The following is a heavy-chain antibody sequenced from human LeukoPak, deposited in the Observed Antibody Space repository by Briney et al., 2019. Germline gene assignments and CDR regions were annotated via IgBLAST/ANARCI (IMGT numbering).Heavy chain of an antibody. V-gene: IGHV3-23*01. CDR2: ISGSGGST. D-gene: IGHD3-22*01. CDR1: GFTFSSYA. CDR3: AASLVVPYYYYYMDV. J-gene: IGHJ6*03. Sequence: GGSLRLSCATSGFTFSSYAMSWVRQAPGKGLEWVSAISGSGGSTYYADSVKGRFTISRDNSKNTLYLQMNSLRAEDTAVYYCAASLVVPYYYYYMDVWGKGTTVTVSS.